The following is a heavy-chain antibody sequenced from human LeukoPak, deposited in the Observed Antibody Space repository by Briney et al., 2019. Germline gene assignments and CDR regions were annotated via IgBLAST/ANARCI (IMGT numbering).Heavy chain of an antibody. CDR3: AKDQRPAFDCYYRMDV. CDR1: GLSFDDYF. CDR2: IIWNSGSI. J-gene: IGHJ6*02. V-gene: IGHV3-9*01. Sequence: GRSLSLFCAVSGLSFDDYFMHWVRHAAGKGRGWVSGIIWNSGSIGYADSGKGRITISRYNAKNSLYMQMNSLRAEDTALYYCAKDQRPAFDCYYRMDVCGQRTTVTVSS.